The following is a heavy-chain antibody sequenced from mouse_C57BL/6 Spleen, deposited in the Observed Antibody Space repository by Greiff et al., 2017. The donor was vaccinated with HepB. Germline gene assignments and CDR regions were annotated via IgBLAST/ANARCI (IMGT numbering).Heavy chain of an antibody. V-gene: IGHV1-26*01. J-gene: IGHJ4*01. CDR3: ARSSYYSITRAMDY. CDR2: INPNNGGT. CDR1: GYTFTDYY. D-gene: IGHD2-5*01. Sequence: EVQLQQSGPELVKPGASVKISCKASGYTFTDYYINWVKQSHGKSLEWIGDINPNNGGTSYNQKFKGKATLTVDKSSSTAYMELRSLTSEDSAVYYCARSSYYSITRAMDYWGQGTSVTVSS.